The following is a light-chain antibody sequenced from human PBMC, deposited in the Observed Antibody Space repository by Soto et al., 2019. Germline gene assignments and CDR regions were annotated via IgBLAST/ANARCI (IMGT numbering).Light chain of an antibody. V-gene: IGKV3-20*01. CDR1: QTINRSF. CDR3: QQYGNSPRS. CDR2: GAS. Sequence: EIVLTQSPGTLSLSPGGRVSLSCRASQTINRSFLAWYQQKPGHAPRLLIYGASSKAAGVPDRFSGSGSGTDFTLTISRLEPGDFAVYYCQQYGNSPRSFGQGTKVEIK. J-gene: IGKJ1*01.